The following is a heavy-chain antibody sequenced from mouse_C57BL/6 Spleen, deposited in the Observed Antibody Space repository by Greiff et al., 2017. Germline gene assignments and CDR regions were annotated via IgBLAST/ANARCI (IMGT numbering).Heavy chain of an antibody. Sequence: QVQLQQPGAELVKPGASVKLSCKASGYTFTSYWMHWVKQRPGQGLEWIGMIHPNSGSTNYNGKFKSKATLTVDKSSSTAYRQLSSLTSEDSAVYYCARNYDYAAWFADWGQGTLVTVSA. V-gene: IGHV1-64*01. CDR3: ARNYDYAAWFAD. J-gene: IGHJ3*01. CDR1: GYTFTSYW. D-gene: IGHD2-4*01. CDR2: IHPNSGST.